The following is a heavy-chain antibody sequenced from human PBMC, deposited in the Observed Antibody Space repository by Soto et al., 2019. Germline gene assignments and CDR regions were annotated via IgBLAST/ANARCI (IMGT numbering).Heavy chain of an antibody. V-gene: IGHV3-23*01. D-gene: IGHD5-12*01. J-gene: IGHJ3*02. Sequence: AQLLESGGELIQPGGSLRLSCAASGFTYSSHGMSWVRQAPGKGLEWIAGLSRGGGSTYYADSVKGRFTISRDNSKNTLELIMNSLRVEDTALYYCARDGQYRTDGFDIWGQGTMVTVSS. CDR2: LSRGGGST. CDR3: ARDGQYRTDGFDI. CDR1: GFTYSSHG.